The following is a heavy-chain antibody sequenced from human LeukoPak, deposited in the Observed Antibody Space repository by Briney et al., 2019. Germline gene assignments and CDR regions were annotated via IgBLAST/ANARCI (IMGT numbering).Heavy chain of an antibody. CDR2: IKSKADGGTT. CDR1: GFTLSNAW. D-gene: IGHD5-18*01. J-gene: IGHJ6*02. Sequence: PGGSLRLSCAASGFTLSNAWMSWVRHPPEKGREWVGRIKSKADGGTTDYAAPVKGRFTISRDDSKNTLYLQMNRLKTEDAAVYYCTKKEDTAMVTSYYDGMDVWGQGTTVTVSS. V-gene: IGHV3-15*01. CDR3: TKKEDTAMVTSYYDGMDV.